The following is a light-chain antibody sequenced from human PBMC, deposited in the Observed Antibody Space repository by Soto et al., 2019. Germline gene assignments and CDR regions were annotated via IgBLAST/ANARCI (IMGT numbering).Light chain of an antibody. V-gene: IGKV3-15*01. CDR3: QQYNNWPPLS. J-gene: IGKJ3*01. CDR1: QSVSSN. Sequence: EIVMTQSPATLSVSPGERATLSCRASQSVSSNLAWYQQKPGQAPRLLIYGASTRATGIPARFSGSGSGTEFTLTINSLQFEDFAVYYCQQYNNWPPLSFGRGTKVDIK. CDR2: GAS.